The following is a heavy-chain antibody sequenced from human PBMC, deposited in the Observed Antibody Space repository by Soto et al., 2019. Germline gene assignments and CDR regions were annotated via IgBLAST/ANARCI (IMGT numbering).Heavy chain of an antibody. D-gene: IGHD4-4*01. V-gene: IGHV3-48*01. CDR2: ISSSSSTI. CDR3: ASLSLPDYSKLPYYYHYMDV. Sequence: GRSLRLSCAASGFTFSSYSMNWVRQAPGKGLEWVSYISSSSSTIYYADSVKGRFTISRDNAKNSLYLQMNSLRAEDTAVYYCASLSLPDYSKLPYYYHYMDVWGKGTTVTASS. J-gene: IGHJ6*03. CDR1: GFTFSSYS.